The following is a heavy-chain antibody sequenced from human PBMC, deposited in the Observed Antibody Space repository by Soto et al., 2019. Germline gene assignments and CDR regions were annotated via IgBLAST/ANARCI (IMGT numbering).Heavy chain of an antibody. CDR3: ARGKRYDSSGYYYFDY. D-gene: IGHD3-22*01. CDR1: GFTFSSYS. J-gene: IGHJ4*01. Sequence: GGSLRLSCAASGFTFSSYSMNWVRQAPGKGLEWVSYISSSSSTIYYADSVKGRFTISRDNAKNSLYLQMNSLRDEDTAVYYCARGKRYDSSGYYYFDYWGQGTLVTVSS. V-gene: IGHV3-48*02. CDR2: ISSSSSTI.